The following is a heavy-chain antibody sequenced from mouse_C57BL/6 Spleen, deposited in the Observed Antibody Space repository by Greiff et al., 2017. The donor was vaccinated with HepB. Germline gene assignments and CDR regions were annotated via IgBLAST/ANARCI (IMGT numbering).Heavy chain of an antibody. CDR1: GYTFTSYW. J-gene: IGHJ4*01. CDR3: ARLYYYGGYAMDY. V-gene: IGHV1-52*01. Sequence: QVQLQQPGAELVRPGSSVKLSCKASGYTFTSYWMHWVKQRPIQGLEWIGNIDPSDSETHYNQKFKDKATLTVDKSSSTAYMQLSSLTSEDSAVYYCARLYYYGGYAMDYWGQGTSVTVSS. CDR2: IDPSDSET. D-gene: IGHD1-1*01.